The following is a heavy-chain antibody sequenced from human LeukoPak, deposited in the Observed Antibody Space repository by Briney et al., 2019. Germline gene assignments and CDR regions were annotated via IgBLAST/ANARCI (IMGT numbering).Heavy chain of an antibody. CDR2: IDHTGIT. CDR3: ARPSSGYYYNDYYMDV. J-gene: IGHJ6*03. Sequence: SETLSLTCTVSDDSITIYYWSWIRQPPGKGLEWIGYIDHTGITNYNPSLNSRVTISRDTSKNQFSLKLSSVTAADTAVYYCARPSSGYYYNDYYMDVWGKGTTVTVSS. V-gene: IGHV4-59*12. CDR1: DDSITIYY. D-gene: IGHD3-22*01.